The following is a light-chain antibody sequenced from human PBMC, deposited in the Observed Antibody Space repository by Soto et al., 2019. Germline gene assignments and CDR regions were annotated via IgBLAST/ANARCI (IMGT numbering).Light chain of an antibody. CDR2: DTF. V-gene: IGKV1-39*01. CDR3: QQSHSIPLT. Sequence: DIQMTQSPSSLSASVGDRVTISCRASETITRSLNWYQQKSGKAPNLLIDDTFSLESGVPSRFSGSGSGTDFTLTINNLQPEDFATYYCQQSHSIPLTFGGGTKVEIK. J-gene: IGKJ4*01. CDR1: ETITRS.